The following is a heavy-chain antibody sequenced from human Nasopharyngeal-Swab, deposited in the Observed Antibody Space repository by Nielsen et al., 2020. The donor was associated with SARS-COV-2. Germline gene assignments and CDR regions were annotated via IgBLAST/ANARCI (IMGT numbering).Heavy chain of an antibody. V-gene: IGHV4-59*08. CDR2: IYYSGST. D-gene: IGHD2-15*01. CDR1: GASMRTYY. CDR3: ARGYVLTVATYEDYFDP. Sequence: GSLRLSCTVSGASMRTYYWSWIRQPPGKGLEWIGPIYYSGSTKYNPSLKSRVTISIDTSKNQFSLKLSSVTAADTAVYYCARGYVLTVATYEDYFDPWGQGTLVTVSS. J-gene: IGHJ5*02.